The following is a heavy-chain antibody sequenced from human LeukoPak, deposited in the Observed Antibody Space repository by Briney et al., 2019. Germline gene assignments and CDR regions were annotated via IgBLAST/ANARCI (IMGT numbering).Heavy chain of an antibody. CDR1: GFTFSDYY. J-gene: IGHJ4*02. CDR3: ARLGWATAPLDY. Sequence: GRSLRLSCAASGFTFSDYYVSWIRQAPGKGLEWVSYISSSSSYTNYADSVKGRFTISRDNAKNSLYLQMNSLRAEDTAVYYCARLGWATAPLDYWGQGTLVTVSS. CDR2: ISSSSSYT. V-gene: IGHV3-11*06. D-gene: IGHD5-12*01.